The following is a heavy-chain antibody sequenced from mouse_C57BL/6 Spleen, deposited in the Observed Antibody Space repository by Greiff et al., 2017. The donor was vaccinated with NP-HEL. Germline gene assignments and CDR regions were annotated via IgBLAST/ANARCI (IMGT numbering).Heavy chain of an antibody. D-gene: IGHD2-4*01. CDR2: INPSSGYT. CDR3: ARWDYDWYFDV. J-gene: IGHJ1*03. V-gene: IGHV1-7*01. Sequence: QVQLKQSGAELAKPGASVKLSCKASGYTFTSYWMHWVKQRPGQGLEWIGYINPSSGYTKYNQKFKDKATLTADKSSSTAYMQLSSLTYEDSAVYYCARWDYDWYFDVWGTGTTVTVSS. CDR1: GYTFTSYW.